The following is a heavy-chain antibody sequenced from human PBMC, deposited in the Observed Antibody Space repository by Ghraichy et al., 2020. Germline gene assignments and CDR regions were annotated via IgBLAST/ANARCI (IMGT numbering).Heavy chain of an antibody. J-gene: IGHJ4*02. CDR1: GGSISSSSYY. D-gene: IGHD1-7*01. Sequence: SETLSLTCTVSGGSISSSSYYWGWIRQPPGKGLEWIGSIYYSGSTYYNPSLKSRVTISVDTSKNQLSLKPSSVTAADTAVYYCARLTGTTIVYWGQGTRVTVSS. CDR3: ARLTGTTIVY. V-gene: IGHV4-39*01. CDR2: IYYSGST.